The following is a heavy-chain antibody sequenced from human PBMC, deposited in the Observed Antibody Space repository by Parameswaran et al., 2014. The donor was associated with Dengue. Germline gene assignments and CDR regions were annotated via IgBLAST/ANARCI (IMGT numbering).Heavy chain of an antibody. CDR2: IKEDGSEK. CDR3: VKLGTVAGTCGDY. J-gene: IGHJ4*02. V-gene: IGHV3-7*03. D-gene: IGHD6-13*01. Sequence: VRQAPGKGLEWVANIKEDGSEKYYVDSVKGRFTISRDNAKNSLFLQMNSLRAEDTAVYYCVKLGTVAGTCGDYWGQGTLVTVSS.